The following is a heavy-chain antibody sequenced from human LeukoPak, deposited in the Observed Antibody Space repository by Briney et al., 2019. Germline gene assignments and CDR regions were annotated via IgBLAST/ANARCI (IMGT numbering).Heavy chain of an antibody. D-gene: IGHD3-3*01. V-gene: IGHV3-11*04. CDR2: LSSSGTTI. J-gene: IGHJ4*02. Sequence: GGSLRLSCAASGFTFSAYYMSWISHAPGKGLEWVSYLSSSGTTIYYADSVKGRFTISRDNAKNSLYLQMNSLRAEDTAVYYCARDYDFWSGYYTGYFDYWGQGALVTVSS. CDR1: GFTFSAYY. CDR3: ARDYDFWSGYYTGYFDY.